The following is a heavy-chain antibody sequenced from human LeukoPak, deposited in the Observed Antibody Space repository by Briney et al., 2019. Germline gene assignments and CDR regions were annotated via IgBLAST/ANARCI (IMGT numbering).Heavy chain of an antibody. V-gene: IGHV3-30-3*01. CDR3: AKGGSSWYAVWFDP. CDR1: GFTFSSYA. J-gene: IGHJ5*02. D-gene: IGHD6-13*01. CDR2: ISSDATNK. Sequence: GGSLRLSCAASGFTFSSYAMHWVRQAPGKGLEWVALISSDATNKFYADSVKGRFTLSRDNSQHTLYLQMNSLRAEDTAVYYCAKGGSSWYAVWFDPWGQGTLVTVSP.